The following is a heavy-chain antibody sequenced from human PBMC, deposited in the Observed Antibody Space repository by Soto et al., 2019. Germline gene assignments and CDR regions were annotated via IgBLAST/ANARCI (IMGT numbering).Heavy chain of an antibody. D-gene: IGHD6-19*01. CDR3: AHGSGWLSDY. V-gene: IGHV2-5*02. J-gene: IGHJ4*02. Sequence: QITLKESGPTLVKPTQTLTLTCTFSGFSLSSPAVGVNWIRQPPGKALEWLALIYWDDDKQYSPSLRSRLTITKATYKNQVVLTMTNMDPVDTATYYCAHGSGWLSDYWGQGTLVTVSS. CDR1: GFSLSSPAVG. CDR2: IYWDDDK.